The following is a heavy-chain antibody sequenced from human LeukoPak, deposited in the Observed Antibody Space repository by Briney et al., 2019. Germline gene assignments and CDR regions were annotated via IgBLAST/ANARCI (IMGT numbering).Heavy chain of an antibody. J-gene: IGHJ6*03. CDR1: GFTFSSYG. CDR2: ISYDGSNK. Sequence: PGGSLRLSCAASGFTFSSYGTHWVRQAPGKGLEWVAVISYDGSNKYYADSVKGRFTISRDNSKNTLYLQMNSLRAEDTAVYYCAKAPQGSHYYYYMDVWGKGTTVTVSS. V-gene: IGHV3-30*18. CDR3: AKAPQGSHYYYYMDV.